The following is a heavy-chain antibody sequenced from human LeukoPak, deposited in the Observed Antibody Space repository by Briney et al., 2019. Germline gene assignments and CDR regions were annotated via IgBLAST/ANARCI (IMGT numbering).Heavy chain of an antibody. CDR3: ARLCGGDCYHGMDV. V-gene: IGHV3-48*02. CDR1: GFTFSRHW. J-gene: IGHJ6*02. Sequence: GGSLILSCAASGFTFSRHWMTWVRQAPGKGLEWVSYISSSSSTIYYADSVKGRFTISRDNAKNSLYLQMNSLRDEDTAVYYCARLCGGDCYHGMDVWGQGTTVTVSS. D-gene: IGHD2-21*01. CDR2: ISSSSSTI.